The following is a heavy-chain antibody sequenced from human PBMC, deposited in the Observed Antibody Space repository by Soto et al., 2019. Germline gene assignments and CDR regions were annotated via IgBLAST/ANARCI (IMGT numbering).Heavy chain of an antibody. CDR1: GFTFSSYA. Sequence: GGSLRLSCAASGFTFSSYAMSWVRQAPGKGLEWVSAISGSGGSTYYAESVKGRFTISRDNSKNTLYLQMNSLKAEDTAVYYCAKDLRDCSGGSCHEFDYWGQGTLVTVSS. J-gene: IGHJ4*02. D-gene: IGHD2-15*01. CDR3: AKDLRDCSGGSCHEFDY. V-gene: IGHV3-23*01. CDR2: ISGSGGST.